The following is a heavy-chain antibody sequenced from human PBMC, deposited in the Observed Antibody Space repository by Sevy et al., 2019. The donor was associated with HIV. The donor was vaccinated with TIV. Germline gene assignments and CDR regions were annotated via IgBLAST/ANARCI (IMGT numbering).Heavy chain of an antibody. CDR1: GYTFTSYG. D-gene: IGHD3-3*01. CDR3: AREPYYDFWSGYPHGFYYYGMDV. J-gene: IGHJ6*02. CDR2: ISAYNGNT. V-gene: IGHV1-18*01. Sequence: ASVKVSCKASGYTFTSYGISWVRQAPGQGLEWMGWISAYNGNTNYAQKLQGRVTMTTDTSTSTAYMELRSLRSDDTAMYYCAREPYYDFWSGYPHGFYYYGMDVWGQGTTVTVSS.